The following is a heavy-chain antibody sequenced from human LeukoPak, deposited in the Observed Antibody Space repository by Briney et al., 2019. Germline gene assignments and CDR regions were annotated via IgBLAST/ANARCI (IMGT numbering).Heavy chain of an antibody. Sequence: GGSLRLSCAASGFTFSSYSMNWVRQAPGKGLEWVSSSSSSSSYIYYADSVKGRFTISRDNAKNSLYLQMNSLRAEDTAVYYCAREEEDQLQFWAYYYYYGMDVWGQGTTVTVSS. CDR1: GFTFSSYS. V-gene: IGHV3-21*01. CDR2: SSSSSSYI. CDR3: AREEEDQLQFWAYYYYYGMDV. J-gene: IGHJ6*02. D-gene: IGHD5-24*01.